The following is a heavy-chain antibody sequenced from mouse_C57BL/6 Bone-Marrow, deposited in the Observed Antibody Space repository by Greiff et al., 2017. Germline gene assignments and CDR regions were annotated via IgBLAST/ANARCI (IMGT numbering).Heavy chain of an antibody. D-gene: IGHD1-1*01. CDR1: GFSLTSYG. Sequence: VQVVESGPGLVQPSQSLSITCTVSGFSLTSYGVHWVRQSPGKGLEWLGVIWSGGSTDYNAAFISRLSISKDNSKSQVFFNMNSLQADDTAIYYCAGENYYGSSSFDYWGQGTTLTVSS. J-gene: IGHJ2*01. CDR3: AGENYYGSSSFDY. CDR2: IWSGGST. V-gene: IGHV2-2*01.